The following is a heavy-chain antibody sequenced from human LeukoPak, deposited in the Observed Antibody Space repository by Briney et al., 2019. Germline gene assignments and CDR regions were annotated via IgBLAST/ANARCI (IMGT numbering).Heavy chain of an antibody. CDR2: IYPVDSKT. D-gene: IGHD6-19*01. CDR1: GYSFTSHW. Sequence: GESLKISCKGSGYSFTSHWIGWVRQMPGKGLEWMGIIYPVDSKTRYGPSFQGQVTISADKSISTAYLQWSSLSDTDTAMYYCARHSSMAGTSGCFDSWGQGTLVTVSS. V-gene: IGHV5-51*01. CDR3: ARHSSMAGTSGCFDS. J-gene: IGHJ5*01.